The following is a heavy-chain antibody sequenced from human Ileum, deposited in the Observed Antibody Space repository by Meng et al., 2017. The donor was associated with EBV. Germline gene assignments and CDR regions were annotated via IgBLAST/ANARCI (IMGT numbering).Heavy chain of an antibody. CDR2: INPGSGNT. D-gene: IGHD1-26*01. J-gene: IGHJ4*02. V-gene: IGHV1-3*01. Sequence: QAQLVQAGAEVKMPGASIKRSCKASGYTFTGYAIHWVRQAPGQRLEWMGWINPGSGNTKYSRKFQGRVTITRDTSATTVYMDLSSLRSEDTAVFYCARDGGFSVGATKYDYWGQGALVTVSS. CDR1: GYTFTGYA. CDR3: ARDGGFSVGATKYDY.